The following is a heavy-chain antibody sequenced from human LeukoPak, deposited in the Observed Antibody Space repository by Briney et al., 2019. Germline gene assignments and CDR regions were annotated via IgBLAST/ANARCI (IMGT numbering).Heavy chain of an antibody. CDR3: ARDSGYDSSAYCHEVFY. CDR2: INPNSGGT. V-gene: IGHV1-2*02. D-gene: IGHD3-22*01. J-gene: IGHJ4*02. CDR1: GYTFTGYY. Sequence: ASVKVSCKASGYTFTGYYMHWVRQAPGQGLEWMGWINPNSGGTNYAQKFQGRVTMTRDTSISTAYMELSRLRSDDTAVYYCARDSGYDSSAYCHEVFYWGQGTLVTVSS.